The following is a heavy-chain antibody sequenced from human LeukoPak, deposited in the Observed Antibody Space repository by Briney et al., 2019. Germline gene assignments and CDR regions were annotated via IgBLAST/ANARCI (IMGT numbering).Heavy chain of an antibody. V-gene: IGHV4-4*02. J-gene: IGHJ4*02. D-gene: IGHD3-10*01. Sequence: SGTLSLTCAVSGTSISSTNWWSWVRQSPGKGLEWVGEIYHTGGTNYNPSLKSRVTVSVDRSKNQFSLKLTSVTAADTAVYYCAGYGEVTSFDYWGQGTLVTVSS. CDR1: GTSISSTNW. CDR2: IYHTGGT. CDR3: AGYGEVTSFDY.